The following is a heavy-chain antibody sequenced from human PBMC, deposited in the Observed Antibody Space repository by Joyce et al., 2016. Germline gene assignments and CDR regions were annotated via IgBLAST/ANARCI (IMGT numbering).Heavy chain of an antibody. Sequence: QVTLKESGPTLVKPTQTLTLTCTFSGFSLSTSGVGVGWIPQPPGKALEWLALIYWDDDKRYSSSLKSRLTITKDTSKNQVVLTMTNMDPVDTATYYCAHAPATDRYYGMDVWGQGTTVTVSS. CDR1: GFSLSTSGVG. J-gene: IGHJ6*02. CDR2: IYWDDDK. D-gene: IGHD6-25*01. V-gene: IGHV2-5*02. CDR3: AHAPATDRYYGMDV.